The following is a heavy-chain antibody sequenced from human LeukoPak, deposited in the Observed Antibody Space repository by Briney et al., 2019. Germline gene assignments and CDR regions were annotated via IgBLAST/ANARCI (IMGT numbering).Heavy chain of an antibody. CDR3: ARGYCTSCHRRLYGMDV. CDR2: MNPNSGNT. Sequence: ASVKVSCKASGYTFTSYDINWVRQATGQGLEWMGWMNPNSGNTGYAQKFQGRVTMTRNTSISTAYMELSSLRSEDTAVYYCARGYCTSCHRRLYGMDVWGQGTTVTVSS. J-gene: IGHJ6*02. CDR1: GYTFTSYD. V-gene: IGHV1-8*01. D-gene: IGHD2-2*01.